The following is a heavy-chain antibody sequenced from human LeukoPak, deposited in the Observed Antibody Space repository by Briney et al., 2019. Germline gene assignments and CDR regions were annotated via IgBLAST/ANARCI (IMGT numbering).Heavy chain of an antibody. CDR2: ISPGDSDT. CDR3: ARLGAGLVV. CDR1: GYSFTTYW. J-gene: IGHJ6*02. V-gene: IGHV5-51*01. D-gene: IGHD4/OR15-4a*01. Sequence: GESLKISCKGSGYSFTTYWIAWVRQMPGKGLEWMGIISPGDSDTRYSPSLQGQVSISADKSITTAYLQWSSLKASDTATYYCARLGAGLVVWGQGTTVTVSS.